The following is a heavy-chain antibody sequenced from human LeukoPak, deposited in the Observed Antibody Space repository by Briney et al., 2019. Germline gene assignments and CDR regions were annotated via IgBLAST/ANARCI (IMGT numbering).Heavy chain of an antibody. D-gene: IGHD3-10*01. Sequence: ASVKVSCKASGYTFTSYDINWVRQATGQGLEWMGWMNPNSGNTGYAQRFQGRVTMTRNTSISTAYMELSSLRSEDTAVYYCARGTSMVRGVAAAWGQGTLVTVSS. CDR3: ARGTSMVRGVAAA. CDR2: MNPNSGNT. V-gene: IGHV1-8*01. CDR1: GYTFTSYD. J-gene: IGHJ5*02.